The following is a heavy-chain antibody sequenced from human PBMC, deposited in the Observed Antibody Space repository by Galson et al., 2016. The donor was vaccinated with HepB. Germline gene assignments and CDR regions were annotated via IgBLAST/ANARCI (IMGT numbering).Heavy chain of an antibody. D-gene: IGHD3-16*01. Sequence: SETLSLTCAVSGVSLSGDFWTWIRQTPEKGLEWIGETNHVGSATYNPSLQSRVTISVDTSKNQFSLRLTSVTPADTAVYSCTRLRGPPRLQASTHRRGMDVWGQGTTVTVSS. CDR2: TNHVGSA. J-gene: IGHJ6*02. V-gene: IGHV4-34*01. CDR3: TRLRGPPRLQASTHRRGMDV. CDR1: GVSLSGDF.